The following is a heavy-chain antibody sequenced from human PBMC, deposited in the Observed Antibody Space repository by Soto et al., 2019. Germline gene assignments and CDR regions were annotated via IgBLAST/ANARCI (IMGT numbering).Heavy chain of an antibody. CDR2: TYHSGTN. CDR1: GASINNSHW. V-gene: IGHV4-4*02. CDR3: AREVNSSPCRGPNWCDP. Sequence: QVQLQESGPGLVQPSGTLSLTCVVSGASINNSHWWSWVRQTPGKGLEWIGETYHSGTNNYNPSLKTRVTISKDKSNNQFSLKINSVTAADTALYYFAREVNSSPCRGPNWCDPWGQGTLVTVSS. J-gene: IGHJ5*02. D-gene: IGHD6-6*01.